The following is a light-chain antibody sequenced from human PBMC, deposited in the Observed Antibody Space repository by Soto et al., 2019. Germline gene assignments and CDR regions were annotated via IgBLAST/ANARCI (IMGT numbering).Light chain of an antibody. Sequence: QSVLTQPPSASGTPGQRVTISCSGSSSNIGSNYVYWYQQLPRTAPKLLIYRNNQRPSGVTDRFSGSKSGTSASLAISGLRSEDEANYYCAAGDDSLSGVVFGGGTKLTVL. CDR1: SSNIGSNY. V-gene: IGLV1-47*01. CDR2: RNN. J-gene: IGLJ3*02. CDR3: AAGDDSLSGVV.